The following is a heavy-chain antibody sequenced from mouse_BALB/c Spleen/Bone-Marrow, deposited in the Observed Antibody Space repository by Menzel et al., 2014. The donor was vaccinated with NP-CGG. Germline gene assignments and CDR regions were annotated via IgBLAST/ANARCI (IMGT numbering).Heavy chain of an antibody. J-gene: IGHJ3*01. CDR1: GFDFSRYW. D-gene: IGHD4-1*01. Sequence: EVMLVESGGGLVQPGGSLKLSCAASGFDFSRYWMSWVRQAPGKGLEWIGEINPDSSTINYTPSLKDKFIISRDNAKKTLSLQMSKVRSEDTALYYCARGDWAWFVYWGQGTLVTVSA. CDR3: ARGDWAWFVY. CDR2: INPDSSTI. V-gene: IGHV4-1*02.